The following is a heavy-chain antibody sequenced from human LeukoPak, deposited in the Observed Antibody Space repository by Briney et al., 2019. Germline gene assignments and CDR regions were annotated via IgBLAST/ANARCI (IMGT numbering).Heavy chain of an antibody. V-gene: IGHV3-23*01. J-gene: IGHJ4*02. CDR3: AKGPTYYFDSSPLKYFDY. Sequence: PGGSPRLSCAASGFTFSRYDMSWVRQAPGKGLEGVSAISGSGGSTYYASSVKARFTISRDNSKNTIYLQMNSLRAEDTAVYYCAKGPTYYFDSSPLKYFDYWGQGTLVTVSS. D-gene: IGHD3-22*01. CDR2: ISGSGGST. CDR1: GFTFSRYD.